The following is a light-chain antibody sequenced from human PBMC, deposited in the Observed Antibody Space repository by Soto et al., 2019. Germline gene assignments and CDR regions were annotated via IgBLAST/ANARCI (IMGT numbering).Light chain of an antibody. CDR3: QQSNNWPLT. Sequence: EIVMTQPPDTLSVSPGERATLSCRASQSVSSKLAWYQQKPGQAPRLLIYGASTRATGIPARFSGSGSGTEFTLTISSLQSEDFAVYYCQQSNNWPLTFGQGTKVEIK. J-gene: IGKJ1*01. CDR1: QSVSSK. V-gene: IGKV3-15*01. CDR2: GAS.